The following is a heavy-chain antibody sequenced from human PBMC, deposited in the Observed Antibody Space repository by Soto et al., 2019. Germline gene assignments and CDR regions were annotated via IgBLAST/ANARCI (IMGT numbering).Heavy chain of an antibody. CDR3: ARHGQWLVTGYFYYGMDV. J-gene: IGHJ6*02. CDR2: IYYSGST. CDR1: GGSISDDTYY. V-gene: IGHV4-39*01. Sequence: SETLSLTCTVSGGSISDDTYYWGWIRQPPGKGLEWIGSIYYSGSTYYNPSLKSRVTMSVDTSKNQLSLELNSVTAADTAVYYCARHGQWLVTGYFYYGMDVWGQGTTVTVSS. D-gene: IGHD6-19*01.